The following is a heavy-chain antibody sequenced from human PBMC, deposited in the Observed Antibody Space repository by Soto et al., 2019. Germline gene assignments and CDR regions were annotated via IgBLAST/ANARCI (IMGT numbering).Heavy chain of an antibody. CDR1: GYTFTSYA. J-gene: IGHJ5*02. CDR3: ARDPTCTNGVCYNNWFDP. D-gene: IGHD2-8*01. Sequence: ASVKVSCKASGYTFTSYAMHWVRQAPGQRLEWMGWINAGNGNTKYSQKFQGRVTITRDTSARKAYMELSSLRSEDTAVYYCARDPTCTNGVCYNNWFDPWGQGTLVTVSS. CDR2: INAGNGNT. V-gene: IGHV1-3*01.